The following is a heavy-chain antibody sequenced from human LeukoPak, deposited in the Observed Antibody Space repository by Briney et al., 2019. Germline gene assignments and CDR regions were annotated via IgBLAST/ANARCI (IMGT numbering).Heavy chain of an antibody. Sequence: SETLSLTCTVSGGSISSGGYYWSWIRQHPGKGLEWIGYSYYSGSTDYNPSLKSRVTISVDTSKNQFSLKLSSVTAADTAVYYCARDLGYGDPFDYWGQGTLVTVSS. D-gene: IGHD4-17*01. V-gene: IGHV4-61*08. J-gene: IGHJ4*02. CDR3: ARDLGYGDPFDY. CDR2: SYYSGST. CDR1: GGSISSGGYY.